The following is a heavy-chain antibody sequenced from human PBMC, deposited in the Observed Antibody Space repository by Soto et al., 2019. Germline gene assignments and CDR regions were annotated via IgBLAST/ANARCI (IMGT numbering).Heavy chain of an antibody. Sequence: EVQLLESGGDLIQPGGSLRLSCAASGFTFSSYSMNWVRQAPGKGLEWVSSISSSSGYIYYADSVKGRFTISRDNAKNSLYLQMSSLRDEDTAVYYCAGSPTGELLRCGMDVWGQGTTVTVSS. CDR2: ISSSSGYI. CDR3: AGSPTGELLRCGMDV. V-gene: IGHV3-21*01. CDR1: GFTFSSYS. D-gene: IGHD1-26*01. J-gene: IGHJ6*02.